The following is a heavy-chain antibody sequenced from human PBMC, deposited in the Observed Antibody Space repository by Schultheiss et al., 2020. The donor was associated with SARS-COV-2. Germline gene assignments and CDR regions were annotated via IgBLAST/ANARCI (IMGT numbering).Heavy chain of an antibody. J-gene: IGHJ4*02. Sequence: SETLSLTCTVAGGSIGSYYWSWIRQPAGKGLEWIGRIYTSGSTNYSPSLKSRVTMSVDTSKNQFSLKLSSVTAADTAVYYCASSPPAKGSGSYYNRYFDFWGEGMLVTVSS. CDR1: GGSIGSYY. CDR2: IYTSGST. D-gene: IGHD3-10*01. V-gene: IGHV4-4*07. CDR3: ASSPPAKGSGSYYNRYFDF.